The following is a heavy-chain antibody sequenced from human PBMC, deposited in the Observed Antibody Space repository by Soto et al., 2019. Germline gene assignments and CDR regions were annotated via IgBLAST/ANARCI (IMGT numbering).Heavy chain of an antibody. CDR3: AKWRITG. CDR2: SSGSVGST. V-gene: IGHV3-23*01. J-gene: IGHJ4*02. CDR1: GFTFSSYA. Sequence: EVQLLESGGGLVQPGGSLRLSCAASGFTFSSYAMSWVRQAPGKGLEWVAASSGSVGSTYYADSVKGRFTISRENSKNKLYLPMNSLRAEETDVYYCAKWRITGWGQGTLVTVSS. D-gene: IGHD2-15*01.